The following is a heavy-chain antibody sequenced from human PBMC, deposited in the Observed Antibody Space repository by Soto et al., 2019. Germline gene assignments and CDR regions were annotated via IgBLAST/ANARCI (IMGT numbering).Heavy chain of an antibody. CDR2: IWYDGSNK. CDR1: GFTFSSYG. J-gene: IGHJ5*02. CDR3: AKSAAGIAAHRFDP. D-gene: IGHD6-25*01. Sequence: GGSLRLSCAASGFTFSSYGMHWVRQAPGKGLEWVAVIWYDGSNKYYADSVKGRFTISRDNSKNTLYLQMNSLRAEDTAVYYCAKSAAGIAAHRFDPCGKGTLVTVSS. V-gene: IGHV3-30*02.